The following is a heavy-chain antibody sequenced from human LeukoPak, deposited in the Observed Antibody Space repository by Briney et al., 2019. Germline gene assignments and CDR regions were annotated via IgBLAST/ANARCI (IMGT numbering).Heavy chain of an antibody. V-gene: IGHV4-39*02. CDR2: IYYSGST. CDR1: GASISSSSYY. Sequence: SETLSLTCTVSGASISSSSYYWGWIRQPPGKGLEWIGSIYYSGSTYYNPSLKSRVTIPVDTSKNQFSLKLSSVTAADTAVYYCARETYSSGYPSDYWGQGTLVTVSS. J-gene: IGHJ4*02. D-gene: IGHD5-18*01. CDR3: ARETYSSGYPSDY.